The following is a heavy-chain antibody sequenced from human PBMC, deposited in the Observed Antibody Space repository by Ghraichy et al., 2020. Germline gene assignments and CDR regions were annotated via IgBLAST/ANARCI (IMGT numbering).Heavy chain of an antibody. CDR1: GFTFSSYS. CDR2: ISSSSSYI. V-gene: IGHV3-21*01. Sequence: GGSLRLSCAASGFTFSSYSMNWVRQAPGKGLEWVSSISSSSSYIYYADSVKGRFTISRDNAKNSLYLQMNSLRAEDTAVYYCARASYYSSSFRRPLDYWGQGTLVTVSS. J-gene: IGHJ4*02. D-gene: IGHD6-13*01. CDR3: ARASYYSSSFRRPLDY.